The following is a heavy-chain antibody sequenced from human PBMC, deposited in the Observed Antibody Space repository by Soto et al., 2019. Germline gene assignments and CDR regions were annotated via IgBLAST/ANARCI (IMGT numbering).Heavy chain of an antibody. CDR1: GAALNSGNYY. Sequence: SETLSLTCSVSGAALNSGNYYWSWIRQVPGKGLEWIGHISVTGAVDYNPSLRDRITISQDTSERQFSLNLRLVTAADTAVYYCARLRIATNNYKWFDPWGQGTLVTVSS. CDR2: ISVTGAV. D-gene: IGHD1-20*01. J-gene: IGHJ5*02. CDR3: ARLRIATNNYKWFDP. V-gene: IGHV4-31*03.